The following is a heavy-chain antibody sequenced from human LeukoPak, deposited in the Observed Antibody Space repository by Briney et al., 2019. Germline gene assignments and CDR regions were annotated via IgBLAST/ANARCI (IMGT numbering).Heavy chain of an antibody. CDR3: AREAGSNYVPTDPPYYYCMDV. Sequence: SVKVSCKASGGTFSSYAISWVRQAPGQGLEWMGGIIPIFGTANYAQKFQGRVTITADESTSTAYMELSSLRSEDTAVYYCAREAGSNYVPTDPPYYYCMDVWGKGTTVTVSS. V-gene: IGHV1-69*01. D-gene: IGHD4-11*01. CDR1: GGTFSSYA. J-gene: IGHJ6*03. CDR2: IIPIFGTA.